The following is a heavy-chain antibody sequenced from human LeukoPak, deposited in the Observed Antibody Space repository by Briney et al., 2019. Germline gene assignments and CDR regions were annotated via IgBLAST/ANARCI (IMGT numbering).Heavy chain of an antibody. CDR1: GFTFSSYL. CDR2: ISYGGSTK. D-gene: IGHD5-24*01. V-gene: IGHV3-30-3*01. CDR3: AREGVGYGNAFDI. Sequence: GGSLRLSCAASGFTFSSYLMHWVRQAPGKGLEWVAVISYGGSTKHYADSVKGRFTISRDNSKNTLYLQMNSLRAEDMAVYYCAREGVGYGNAFDIWGQGTMVTVSS. J-gene: IGHJ3*02.